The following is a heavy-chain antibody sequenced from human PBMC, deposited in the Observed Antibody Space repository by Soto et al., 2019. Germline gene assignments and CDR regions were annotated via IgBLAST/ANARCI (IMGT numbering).Heavy chain of an antibody. Sequence: SETLSLTCAVYGGSFSGYYWSWIRQPPGKGLEWIGEINHSGSTNYNPSLKSRVTISVDTSKNQFSLKLSSVTAADTAVYYCARGPPSWWFDPWGQGTLVTVSS. CDR2: INHSGST. CDR1: GGSFSGYY. V-gene: IGHV4-34*01. J-gene: IGHJ5*02. CDR3: ARGPPSWWFDP.